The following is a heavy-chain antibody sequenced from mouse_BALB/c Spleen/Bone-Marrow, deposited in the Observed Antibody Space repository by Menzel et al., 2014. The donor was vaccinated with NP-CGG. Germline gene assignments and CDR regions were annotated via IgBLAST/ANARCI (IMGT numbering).Heavy chain of an antibody. CDR2: INTDGGNT. Sequence: EVKLVESGGGLVQPGGSLKLSCAASGFTFSSYGMSWVRQTPDKRLELVATINTDGGNTYYPDSVKGRFTISRDNAKNTLYLQMSSLKSEDTVMYYCARGLDYWGQGTTLTVSS. CDR3: ARGLDY. CDR1: GFTFSSYG. J-gene: IGHJ2*01. V-gene: IGHV5-6-3*01.